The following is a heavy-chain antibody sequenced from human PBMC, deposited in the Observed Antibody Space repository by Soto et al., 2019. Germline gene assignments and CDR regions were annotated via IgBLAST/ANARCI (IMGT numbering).Heavy chain of an antibody. Sequence: SETLSLTCAVYGGSFSGYYWSWIRQPPGKGLEWIGEINHSGSTNYNPSLKSRVTISVDTSKNQFSLKLSSVTAADTAVYYCARRGYSYGYGWFDPWGQGTLVT. D-gene: IGHD5-18*01. CDR1: GGSFSGYY. V-gene: IGHV4-34*01. J-gene: IGHJ5*02. CDR2: INHSGST. CDR3: ARRGYSYGYGWFDP.